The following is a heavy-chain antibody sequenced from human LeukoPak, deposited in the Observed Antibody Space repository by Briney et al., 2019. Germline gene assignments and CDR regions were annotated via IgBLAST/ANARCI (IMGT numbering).Heavy chain of an antibody. CDR2: IYYSGST. V-gene: IGHV4-59*08. CDR1: GGSLSTYY. CDR3: ARLSTYYDILTGLYSQVRWVFDY. D-gene: IGHD3-9*01. J-gene: IGHJ4*02. Sequence: SETLSLTCTVSGGSLSTYYWSWIRQPPGKGLEWIGYIYYSGSTNYNPSLKSRVTISLDTSKNQFSLKLSSVTAADTAVYYCARLSTYYDILTGLYSQVRWVFDYWGQGTLVTVSS.